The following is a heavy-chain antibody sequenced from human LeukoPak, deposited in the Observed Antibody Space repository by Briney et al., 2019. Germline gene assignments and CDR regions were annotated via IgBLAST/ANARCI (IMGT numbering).Heavy chain of an antibody. CDR3: ASIVVSSWYHEVLLGRDY. CDR1: GYSISSGYY. V-gene: IGHV4-38-2*02. Sequence: SETLSLTCTVSGYSISSGYYWGWIRQPPGKGLKWIGSISHSGSAYYNPSLKSRVTISVDTSKNQFSLKLNSVTAADTAVYYCASIVVSSWYHEVLLGRDYWGQGTLVTVSS. J-gene: IGHJ4*02. D-gene: IGHD6-13*01. CDR2: ISHSGSA.